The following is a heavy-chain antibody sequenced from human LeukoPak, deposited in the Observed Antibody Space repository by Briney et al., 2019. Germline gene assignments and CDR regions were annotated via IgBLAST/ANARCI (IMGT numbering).Heavy chain of an antibody. D-gene: IGHD6-19*01. CDR2: ISGSGGST. CDR3: AIIIAVARELDY. Sequence: GGSLRLSCAASGFTFSSYAMSWVRQAPGKGLEWVSAISGSGGSTYYADSVKGRFTISRDNPKNTLYLQMNSLRAEDTAVYYCAIIIAVARELDYWGQGTLVTVSS. V-gene: IGHV3-23*01. CDR1: GFTFSSYA. J-gene: IGHJ4*02.